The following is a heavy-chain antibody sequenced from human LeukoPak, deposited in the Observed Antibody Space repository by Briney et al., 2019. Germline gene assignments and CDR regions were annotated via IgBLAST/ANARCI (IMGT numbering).Heavy chain of an antibody. J-gene: IGHJ3*02. Sequence: GESLRLSCAASGFTFRNAGMGWVRQAPGKGLEWVSGISWNSGSIGYADSVKGRFTISRDNAKNSLYLQMNSLRAEDTALYYCAKDIRDSSSWVDGAFDIWGQGTMVTVSS. CDR3: AKDIRDSSSWVDGAFDI. CDR1: GFTFRNAG. V-gene: IGHV3-9*01. CDR2: ISWNSGSI. D-gene: IGHD6-13*01.